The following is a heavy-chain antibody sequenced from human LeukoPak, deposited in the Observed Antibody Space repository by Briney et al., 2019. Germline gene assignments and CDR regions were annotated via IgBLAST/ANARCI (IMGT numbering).Heavy chain of an antibody. CDR1: GFTFSNSE. Sequence: GGSLRLSCAASGFTFSNSEMNWVRQAPGKGLEWVSYISTSGSTIFYADSVKGRFTISRDNAKNSLFLQMNSLRAEDTAVYYCAGRFDYWGQGTLVTVSS. CDR2: ISTSGSTI. CDR3: AGRFDY. V-gene: IGHV3-48*03. J-gene: IGHJ4*02.